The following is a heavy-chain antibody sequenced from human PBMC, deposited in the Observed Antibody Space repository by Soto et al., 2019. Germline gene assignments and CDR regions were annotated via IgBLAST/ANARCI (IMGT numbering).Heavy chain of an antibody. D-gene: IGHD4-17*01. CDR3: ARGAVSLTTFLDY. CDR2: IYYSGST. Sequence: SETLSLTCTVSGGSISSYYWSWIRQPPGKGLEWIGYIYYSGSTNYNPSLKSRVTISVDTSKNQFSLKLSSVTAADTAVYYCARGAVSLTTFLDYWGQGTLVTVSS. J-gene: IGHJ4*02. V-gene: IGHV4-59*01. CDR1: GGSISSYY.